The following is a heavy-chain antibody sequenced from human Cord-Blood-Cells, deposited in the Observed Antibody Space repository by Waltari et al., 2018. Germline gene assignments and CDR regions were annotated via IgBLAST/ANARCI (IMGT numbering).Heavy chain of an antibody. CDR3: ARGETEYYDFWSGYLDY. V-gene: IGHV1-69*01. CDR1: GGTFSSYA. J-gene: IGHJ4*02. CDR2: IIPIFGTA. Sequence: QVQLVQSGAEVKKPGSSVKVSCKASGGTFSSYAISWVRQAPGQGLEGMGGIIPIFGTANYAQKFQGRVTITADESTSTAYMELSSLRSEDTAVYYCARGETEYYDFWSGYLDYWGQGTLVTVSS. D-gene: IGHD3-3*01.